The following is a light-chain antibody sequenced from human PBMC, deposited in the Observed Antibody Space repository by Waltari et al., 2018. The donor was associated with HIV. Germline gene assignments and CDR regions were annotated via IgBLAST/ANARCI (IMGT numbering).Light chain of an antibody. CDR2: EFN. CDR3: ASNRLDYTLI. V-gene: IGLV2-14*03. J-gene: IGLJ2*01. CDR1: TTDPRFYHF. Sequence: QSPLTKPPSVSGFLVQSFNISSTGITTDPRFYHFFSCYQQYPAKFPIPIIFEFNNRPSGVSDHFSGSRSGNSASLTFSGLQSGDEAHYYCASNRLDYTLIFGGGTKLTVL.